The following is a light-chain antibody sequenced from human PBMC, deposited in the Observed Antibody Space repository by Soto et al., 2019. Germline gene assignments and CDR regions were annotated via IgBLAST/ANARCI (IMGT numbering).Light chain of an antibody. V-gene: IGKV1-39*01. CDR2: AAS. Sequence: DSQMTQSPSSLSASVGDSVTITCRGSQSISTYLNWYQQMPGKDPNLLIYAASSLQSGVPSRFSGSGSGTDFTLTISSLQTEDFATYYCQQSYSTTRTFGGGTKVDIK. J-gene: IGKJ4*01. CDR3: QQSYSTTRT. CDR1: QSISTY.